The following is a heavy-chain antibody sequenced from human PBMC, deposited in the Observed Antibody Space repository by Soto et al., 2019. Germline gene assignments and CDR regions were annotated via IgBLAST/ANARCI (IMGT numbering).Heavy chain of an antibody. CDR1: GFTFSSYG. Sequence: QVQLVESGGGVVQPGRSLRLSCAASGFTFSSYGMHWVRQAPDKGLEWVAVISYDGSNKYYADSVKGRFTISRDNSKNTLYLQMNSLRAEDTGVYYCARRGGGYWGQGTLVTVS. CDR2: ISYDGSNK. CDR3: ARRGGGY. D-gene: IGHD3-16*01. J-gene: IGHJ4*02. V-gene: IGHV3-30*03.